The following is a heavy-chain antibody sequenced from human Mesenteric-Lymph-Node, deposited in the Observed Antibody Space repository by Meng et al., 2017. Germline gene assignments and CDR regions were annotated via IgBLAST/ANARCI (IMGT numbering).Heavy chain of an antibody. CDR3: ARDGAEMASG. V-gene: IGHV4-38-2*02. D-gene: IGHD5-24*01. CDR1: GYSISSGYY. CDR2: IYYSGST. Sequence: SETLSLTCTVSGYSISSGYYWGWIRQPPGKGLEWIGSIYYSGSTYYNPSLKSRVTISVDTSKNQFSLKLSSVTAADTAVYYCARDGAEMASGWGQGTLVTVSS. J-gene: IGHJ4*02.